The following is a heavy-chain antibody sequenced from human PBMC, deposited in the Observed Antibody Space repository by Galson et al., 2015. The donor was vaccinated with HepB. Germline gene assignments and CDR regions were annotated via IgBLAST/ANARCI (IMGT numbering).Heavy chain of an antibody. V-gene: IGHV1-18*01. J-gene: IGHJ4*02. CDR3: ARLHIDFWRLYPPDY. Sequence: SVKVYCKASGYTFSSYGITWVRQAPGQGLEWMGWISTYNDNTNYAQKFQDRVTLATDTSTTTAYMALRSLRSDDTAMYYCARLHIDFWRLYPPDYWGQGTLVTVSS. CDR1: GYTFSSYG. D-gene: IGHD3-3*01. CDR2: ISTYNDNT.